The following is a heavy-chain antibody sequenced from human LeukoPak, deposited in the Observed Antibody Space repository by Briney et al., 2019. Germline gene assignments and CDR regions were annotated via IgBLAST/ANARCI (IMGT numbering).Heavy chain of an antibody. Sequence: GGSLRLSCAASGFTFNNYDMHWVRQTTGKGLEWVSGIGTAGDTYYPGSVKGRFTISRENAKNSLYLQMNSLRAGDTAVYFCARGRYYDILTGYLPDAFDIWGQGTMVTVSS. CDR2: IGTAGDT. J-gene: IGHJ3*02. CDR3: ARGRYYDILTGYLPDAFDI. D-gene: IGHD3-9*01. CDR1: GFTFNNYD. V-gene: IGHV3-13*04.